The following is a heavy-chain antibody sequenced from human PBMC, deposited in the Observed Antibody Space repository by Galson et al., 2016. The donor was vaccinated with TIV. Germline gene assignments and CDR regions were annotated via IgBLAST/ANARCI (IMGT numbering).Heavy chain of an antibody. J-gene: IGHJ5*02. CDR2: INPNSGGT. CDR3: ARTKYSSTSRPSGYFDP. CDR1: GYTFTDYY. Sequence: SVKVSCKASGYTFTDYYLHWVRQAPGQGLELIGCINPNSGGTKYTQKFQGRVTMTRDTSISTVYMELNILKSDDTALYYCARTKYSSTSRPSGYFDPWGRGTLVTVSS. D-gene: IGHD2-2*01. V-gene: IGHV1-2*02.